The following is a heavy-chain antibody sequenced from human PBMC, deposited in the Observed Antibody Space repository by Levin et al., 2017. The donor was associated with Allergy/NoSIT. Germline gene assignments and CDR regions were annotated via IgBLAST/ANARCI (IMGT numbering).Heavy chain of an antibody. J-gene: IGHJ3*02. CDR1: GGSISSGGYS. D-gene: IGHD6-19*01. CDR2: IYHSGST. V-gene: IGHV4-30-2*01. Sequence: PSETLSLTCAVSGGSISSGGYSWSWIRQPPGKGLEWIGYIYHSGSTYYNPSLKSRVTISVDRSKNQFSLKLSSVTAADTAVYYCARDGEGSGWYGEGAFDIWGQGTMVTVSS. CDR3: ARDGEGSGWYGEGAFDI.